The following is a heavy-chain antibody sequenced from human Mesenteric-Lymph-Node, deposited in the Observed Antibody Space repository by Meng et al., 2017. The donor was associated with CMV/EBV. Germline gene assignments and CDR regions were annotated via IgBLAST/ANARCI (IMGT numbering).Heavy chain of an antibody. CDR3: AKVLPHSTSCSN. V-gene: IGHV3-74*01. CDR1: GFTFSSYW. J-gene: IGHJ4*02. D-gene: IGHD2-2*01. CDR2: INSDGSSA. Sequence: GESLKISCVASGFTFSSYWMHWVRQAPGKGLVWVSRINSDGSSASYADSVKGRVTISRDNAKNTVYLQMSSLRAEDTAVYYCAKVLPHSTSCSNWGQGTLVTVSS.